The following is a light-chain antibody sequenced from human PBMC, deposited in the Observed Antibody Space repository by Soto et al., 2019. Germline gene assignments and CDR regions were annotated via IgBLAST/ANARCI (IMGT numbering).Light chain of an antibody. V-gene: IGKV3D-7*01. CDR3: QQDYNLPWT. CDR2: GAS. CDR1: QSVSSSY. J-gene: IGKJ1*01. Sequence: EIVMTQSPATLSLSPGERATLSCRASQSVSSSYLSWYQQKPGQTPRLLIYGASIRATGIPARFSGSGSGTAFTLTIRSLQPEAFALYFCQQDYNLPWTFGQGTKVDIK.